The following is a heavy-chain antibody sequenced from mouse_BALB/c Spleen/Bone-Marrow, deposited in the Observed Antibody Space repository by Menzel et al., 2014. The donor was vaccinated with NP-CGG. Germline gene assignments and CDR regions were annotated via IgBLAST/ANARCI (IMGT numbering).Heavy chain of an antibody. J-gene: IGHJ4*01. CDR1: GFSLTNYG. D-gene: IGHD2-10*02. V-gene: IGHV2-6*02. CDR3: ARNPYGNYAMDY. CDR2: IWSDGNT. Sequence: VQLKHSGPGLVAPSQSLSITCTVSGFSLTNYGVHWVRQPPGKGLEWLVVIWSDGNTTYNSALKSRLSISKDNSKSQVFLKMNSLQTDDTAMYYCARNPYGNYAMDYWGQGTSVTVSS.